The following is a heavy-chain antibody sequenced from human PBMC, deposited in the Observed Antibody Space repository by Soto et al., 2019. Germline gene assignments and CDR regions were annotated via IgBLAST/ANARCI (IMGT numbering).Heavy chain of an antibody. CDR3: AREYGIGGATFDI. J-gene: IGHJ3*02. Sequence: QVQLVESGGGVVQPGRSLRLSCAASGFTFSSYDMHWVRQAPGKGLEWVAVISYDGSNKHYADSVKGRFTISRDNSKNTLYLQMNSLRAEDTAGYYCAREYGIGGATFDIWGQGTMVTVSS. CDR2: ISYDGSNK. D-gene: IGHD2-15*01. CDR1: GFTFSSYD. V-gene: IGHV3-30-3*01.